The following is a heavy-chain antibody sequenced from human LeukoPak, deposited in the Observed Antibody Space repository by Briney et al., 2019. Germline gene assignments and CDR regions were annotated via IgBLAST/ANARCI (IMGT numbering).Heavy chain of an antibody. J-gene: IGHJ4*02. CDR3: AKTGGTYYGSDY. CDR2: ISGSGSTT. Sequence: PGGSLRLSCAASGFTFSSYVMSWVRQAPGKGLEWVSSISGSGSTTYYADTVKGRFTISRDNSKNTLYLQMNSLRDEDTALYYCAKTGGTYYGSDYWGQGTLVTVSS. V-gene: IGHV3-23*01. D-gene: IGHD1-26*01. CDR1: GFTFSSYV.